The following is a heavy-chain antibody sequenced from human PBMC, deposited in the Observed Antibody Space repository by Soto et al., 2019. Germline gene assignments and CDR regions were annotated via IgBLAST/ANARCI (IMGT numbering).Heavy chain of an antibody. CDR2: ISAHNGNT. CDR1: GYAFTTYG. V-gene: IGHV1-18*01. D-gene: IGHD1-1*01. CDR3: ARGRYGDY. J-gene: IGHJ4*02. Sequence: QVHLVQSGAEVKKPGASVKVSRKGSGYAFTTYGITWVRQAPGQGLEWMGWISAHNGNTNYAQKLQGRVTVTRDTSTSTAYMELRSLRSDDTAVYYSARGRYGDYWGQGALVTVSS.